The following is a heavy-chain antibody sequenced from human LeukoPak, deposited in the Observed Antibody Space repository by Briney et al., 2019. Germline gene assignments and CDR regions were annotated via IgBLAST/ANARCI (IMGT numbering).Heavy chain of an antibody. V-gene: IGHV1-18*01. CDR2: ISVYNGNT. Sequence: GASVTVSCKASGYTFASCGITWVRQAPGQGLEWMGWISVYNGNTNYAQNLQGRVTLTTDTSTSTAYMELRSLRSDDTALYYCARTRSSSSCYMVHWGQGTLVTVSS. CDR3: ARTRSSSSCYMVH. J-gene: IGHJ4*02. D-gene: IGHD2-2*02. CDR1: GYTFASCG.